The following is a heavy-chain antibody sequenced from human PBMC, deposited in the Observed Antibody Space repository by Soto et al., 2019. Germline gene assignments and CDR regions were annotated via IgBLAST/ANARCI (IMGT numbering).Heavy chain of an antibody. D-gene: IGHD2-15*01. Sequence: SETLSLTCTVSGGSISSGGYYWSWIRQHPGKGLEWIGYIYYSASPHYNPSLKSRVTISLDTSKNEFSLKLGSVTAADTAVYYCARGEGYCSGGNCFYFDYWGQGTLVTVSS. CDR2: IYYSASP. V-gene: IGHV4-31*03. J-gene: IGHJ4*02. CDR3: ARGEGYCSGGNCFYFDY. CDR1: GGSISSGGYY.